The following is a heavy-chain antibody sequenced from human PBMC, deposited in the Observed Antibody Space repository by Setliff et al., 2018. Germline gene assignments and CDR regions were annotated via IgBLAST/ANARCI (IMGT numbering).Heavy chain of an antibody. D-gene: IGHD3-3*01. J-gene: IGHJ4*02. CDR1: GYTFTSYD. CDR2: MNPNSGNT. Sequence: ASVKVSCKASGYTFTSYDINWVRQATGQGLEWMGWMNPNSGNTGYAQKFQGRVTMTRNTSISTAYMDLSSLRFEDTAVYYGARAQSWSGGPYYFDNWGQGTLVTVSS. V-gene: IGHV1-8*02. CDR3: ARAQSWSGGPYYFDN.